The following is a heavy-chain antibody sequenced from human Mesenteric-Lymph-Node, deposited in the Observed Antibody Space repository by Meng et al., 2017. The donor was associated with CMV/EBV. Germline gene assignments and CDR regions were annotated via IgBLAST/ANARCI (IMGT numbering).Heavy chain of an antibody. D-gene: IGHD2-2*01. J-gene: IGHJ4*02. Sequence: GSLRLSCSVSGGSISGYYWSWIRQPPGKGLQWIGYSYYSGSTNYNPSLRSRVTVSVDTPKNQFSLKLSSVTAADTAVYYCARSRPASIGVDFFDYWGQGTLVTVSS. CDR3: ARSRPASIGVDFFDY. V-gene: IGHV4-59*01. CDR1: GGSISGYY. CDR2: SYYSGST.